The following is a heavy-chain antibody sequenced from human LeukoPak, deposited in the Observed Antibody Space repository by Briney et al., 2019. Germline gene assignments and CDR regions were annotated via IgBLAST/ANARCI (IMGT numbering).Heavy chain of an antibody. J-gene: IGHJ4*02. CDR2: IYPDSGGT. CDR1: GYTFTSYF. CDR3: ARGRSDYYLDS. Sequence: RASVKVSCKASGYTFTSYFIHWVRQAPGHGLEWMGWIYPDSGGTNYAQKFQGRVTMTRDTSISTAYMGLSRLTSDDTAVYYCARGRSDYYLDSWGQGTLVTVSS. D-gene: IGHD3-10*01. V-gene: IGHV1-2*02.